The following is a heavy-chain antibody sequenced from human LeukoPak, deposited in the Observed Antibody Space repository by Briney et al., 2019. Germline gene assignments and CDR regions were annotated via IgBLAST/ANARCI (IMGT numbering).Heavy chain of an antibody. CDR1: GFTFSSYE. Sequence: QPGGSLRLSCAASGFTFSSYEMNWVRQAPGKGLEWVSYISSSGSTIYYADSVKGRFTISRDNSKNTLYLQMNSLRAADTAVYYCARAPTYGSGSSFDYWGQGTLVTVSS. J-gene: IGHJ4*02. V-gene: IGHV3-48*03. CDR2: ISSSGSTI. CDR3: ARAPTYGSGSSFDY. D-gene: IGHD3-10*01.